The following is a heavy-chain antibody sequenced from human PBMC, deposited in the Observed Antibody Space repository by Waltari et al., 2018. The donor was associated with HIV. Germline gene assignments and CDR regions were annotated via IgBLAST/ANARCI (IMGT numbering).Heavy chain of an antibody. Sequence: QVQLVESGGGVVQPGGSLRLSCAASGFTFSCYGMHWVRQAPGKGLEWVAFIRYDGSNKYYADSVKGRFTISRDNSKNTLYLQMNSLRAEDTAVYYCAKGTVTTCDYWGQGTLVTVSS. J-gene: IGHJ4*02. CDR2: IRYDGSNK. CDR1: GFTFSCYG. CDR3: AKGTVTTCDY. V-gene: IGHV3-30*02. D-gene: IGHD4-17*01.